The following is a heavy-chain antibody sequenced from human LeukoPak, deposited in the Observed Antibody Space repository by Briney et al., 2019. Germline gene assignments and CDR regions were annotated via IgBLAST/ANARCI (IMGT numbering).Heavy chain of an antibody. J-gene: IGHJ4*02. V-gene: IGHV1-18*01. CDR3: ARVSALGAIGY. CDR1: GYTFTSYG. D-gene: IGHD1-26*01. Sequence: ASVKVSCKASGYTFTSYGISWVRQAPGQGLEWMGWISAHNGNTNYAQKFQGRVTITTDESTSTAYMELSSLRSEDTAVYYCARVSALGAIGYWGQGTLVTVSS. CDR2: ISAHNGNT.